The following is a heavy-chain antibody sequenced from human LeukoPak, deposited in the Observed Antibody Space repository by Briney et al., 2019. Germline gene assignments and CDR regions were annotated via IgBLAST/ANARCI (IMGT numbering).Heavy chain of an antibody. CDR1: GFTFSSYE. CDR3: ARVIWFGESKPDY. V-gene: IGHV3-48*03. J-gene: IGHJ4*02. Sequence: GGSLRLSCAASGFTFSSYEMNWVRQAPGKGLEWVSYISSSGSTIYYADSVKGRFTISRDNAKNSLYLQMNSLRAEDTAVYYCARVIWFGESKPDYWGQGTLVTVSS. D-gene: IGHD3-10*01. CDR2: ISSSGSTI.